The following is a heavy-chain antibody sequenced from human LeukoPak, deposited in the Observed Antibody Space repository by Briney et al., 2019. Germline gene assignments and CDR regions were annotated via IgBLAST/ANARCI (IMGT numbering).Heavy chain of an antibody. V-gene: IGHV4-59*08. D-gene: IGHD2-2*01. CDR3: ARQSQYCSSTSCYLDY. J-gene: IGHJ4*02. CDR2: IYYSGST. CDR1: GGSISSYY. Sequence: SETLSLTCTVSGGSISSYYWSWIRQPPGKGLEWIGYIYYSGSTNYNPSLKSRVTISVDTPKNQFSLKLSSVTAADTAVYYCARQSQYCSSTSCYLDYWGQGTLVTVSS.